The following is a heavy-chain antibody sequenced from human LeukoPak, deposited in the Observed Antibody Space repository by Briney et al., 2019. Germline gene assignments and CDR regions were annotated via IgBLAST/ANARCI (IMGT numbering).Heavy chain of an antibody. V-gene: IGHV4-34*01. CDR2: INHSGST. CDR3: ARGLSPPTTVTTDY. D-gene: IGHD4-17*01. CDR1: GGSFSGYY. Sequence: SETLSLTCAVYGGSFSGYYWSWIRQPPGKGLEWTGEINHSGSTNYNPSLKSRVTISVDTSKNQFSLKLSSVTAADTAVYYCARGLSPPTTVTTDYWGQGTLVTVSS. J-gene: IGHJ4*02.